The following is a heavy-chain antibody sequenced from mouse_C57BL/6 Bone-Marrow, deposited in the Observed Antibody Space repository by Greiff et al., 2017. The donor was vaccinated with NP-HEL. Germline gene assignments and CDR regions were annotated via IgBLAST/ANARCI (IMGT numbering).Heavy chain of an antibody. Sequence: DVQLVESGEGLVKPGGSLKLSCAASGFTFSSYAMSWVRQTPEKRLEWVAYISSGGDYIYYADTVKGRFTISRDNARNTLYLQMSSLKSEDTAMYYCTRGYYGSTWFAYWAQGTLVTVSA. CDR3: TRGYYGSTWFAY. CDR2: ISSGGDYI. CDR1: GFTFSSYA. V-gene: IGHV5-9-1*02. J-gene: IGHJ3*01. D-gene: IGHD1-1*01.